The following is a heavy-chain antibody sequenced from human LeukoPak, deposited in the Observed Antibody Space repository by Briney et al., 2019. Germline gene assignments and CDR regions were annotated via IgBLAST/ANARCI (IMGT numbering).Heavy chain of an antibody. CDR3: ARVGAAAAGLYGMDV. V-gene: IGHV3-66*01. Sequence: PGGSLRLSCAASGFTVSNSYMSWVRQAPGKGLEWVSIIYSGGSTYYADSVKGRFTISRDNSKNTLYLQMNSLRAEDTSVYYCARVGAAAAGLYGMDVWGQGTTVSVSS. D-gene: IGHD6-13*01. J-gene: IGHJ6*02. CDR2: IYSGGST. CDR1: GFTVSNSY.